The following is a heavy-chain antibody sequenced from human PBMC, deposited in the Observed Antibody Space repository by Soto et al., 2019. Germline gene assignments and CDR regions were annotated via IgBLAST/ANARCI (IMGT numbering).Heavy chain of an antibody. CDR3: AKVQLLWPSNLVFANDAFDI. J-gene: IGHJ3*02. CDR1: GFTFSSYG. D-gene: IGHD3-10*01. CDR2: ISYDGSNK. V-gene: IGHV3-30*18. Sequence: ESGGGVVQPGRSLRLSCAASGFTFSSYGMHWVRQAPGKGLEWVAVISYDGSNKYYADSVKGRFTISRDNSKNTLYLQMNSLRAEDTAVYYCAKVQLLWPSNLVFANDAFDIWGQGTMVTVSS.